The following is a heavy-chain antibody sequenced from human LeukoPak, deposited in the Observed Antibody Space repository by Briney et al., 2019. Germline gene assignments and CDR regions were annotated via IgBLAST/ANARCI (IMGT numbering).Heavy chain of an antibody. J-gene: IGHJ4*02. CDR3: ARGNILTGYCFDF. CDR1: GGSITGYY. Sequence: SETLSLTCAVYGGSITGYYWSWIRQSPGRGLEWVGEIHYTGATSYNPSLKSRATISTDTSKNQFSLRLSSVNAADTAVYYCARGNILTGYCFDFWGQGALVNVSS. D-gene: IGHD3-9*01. V-gene: IGHV4-34*01. CDR2: IHYTGAT.